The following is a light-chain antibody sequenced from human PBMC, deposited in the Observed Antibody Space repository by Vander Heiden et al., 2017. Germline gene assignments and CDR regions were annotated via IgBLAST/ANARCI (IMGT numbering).Light chain of an antibody. J-gene: IGKJ2*01. V-gene: IGKV1-33*01. CDR3: QQHESLPT. Sequence: DIQITQSPAFLSASIGDRVTITCQASQYIGKYLSWYQQKPGKAPNLLIYAASNLEVGVPSRFSASGSGTEFILTINSLQPEDIAVYYCQQHESLPTFGQGTKVEIK. CDR1: QYIGKY. CDR2: AAS.